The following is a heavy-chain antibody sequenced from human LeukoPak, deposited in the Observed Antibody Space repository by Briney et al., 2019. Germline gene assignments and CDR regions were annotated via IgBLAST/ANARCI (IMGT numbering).Heavy chain of an antibody. Sequence: GGFLRLSCIASGFTFDDYGMSWVRQAPGKGLEWVGFIRSKAYGGTTEYAASVKGRFTISRDDSKSIAYLQMNSLQTEDAAVYYCTRDCPRYGTGTYYSRLDYYFDYWGQGALVTVSS. CDR3: TRDCPRYGTGTYYSRLDYYFDY. J-gene: IGHJ4*02. CDR1: GFTFDDYG. D-gene: IGHD3-10*01. V-gene: IGHV3-49*04. CDR2: IRSKAYGGTT.